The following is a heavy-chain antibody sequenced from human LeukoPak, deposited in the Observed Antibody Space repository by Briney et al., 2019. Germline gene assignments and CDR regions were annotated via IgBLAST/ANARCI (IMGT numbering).Heavy chain of an antibody. J-gene: IGHJ6*02. CDR3: ARDLRQLGYYYGMDV. V-gene: IGHV1-18*01. D-gene: IGHD6-6*01. Sequence: ASVKVSCKASGYTFTSYGISWVRQAPGQGLEWMGWISAYNGNTNYAQELQGRVTMTTDTSTSTAYMELRSLRSDDTAVYYCARDLRQLGYYYGMDVWGQGTTVTVSS. CDR1: GYTFTSYG. CDR2: ISAYNGNT.